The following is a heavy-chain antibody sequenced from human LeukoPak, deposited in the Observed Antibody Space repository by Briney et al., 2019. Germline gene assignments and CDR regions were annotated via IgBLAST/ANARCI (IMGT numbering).Heavy chain of an antibody. D-gene: IGHD3-10*01. CDR3: ATDYYGSGSYYGPYYYYGMDV. CDR1: GFTFSSYG. Sequence: GGSLRLSCAASGFTFSSYGMHWVRQAPGKGLEWVAVISYDGSNKYYADSVKGRFTISRDNSKNTLYLQMNSLRAEDAAVYYCATDYYGSGSYYGPYYYYGMDVWGQGTTVTVSS. V-gene: IGHV3-30*03. CDR2: ISYDGSNK. J-gene: IGHJ6*02.